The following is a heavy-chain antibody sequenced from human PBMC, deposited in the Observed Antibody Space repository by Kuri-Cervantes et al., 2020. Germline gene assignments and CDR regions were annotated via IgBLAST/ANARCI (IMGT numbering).Heavy chain of an antibody. D-gene: IGHD2-2*01. CDR2: IWYDGSNK. CDR3: ARGIPYCSSTSCPNYYMDV. V-gene: IGHV3-33*01. Sequence: GESLKISCAASGFTFSSYGMHWVRQAPGKGLEWVAVIWYDGSNKYYADSVKGRFTISRDNSKNTLYLQMNSLRAEDTAVYYCARGIPYCSSTSCPNYYMDVWGKGTTVTVSS. CDR1: GFTFSSYG. J-gene: IGHJ6*03.